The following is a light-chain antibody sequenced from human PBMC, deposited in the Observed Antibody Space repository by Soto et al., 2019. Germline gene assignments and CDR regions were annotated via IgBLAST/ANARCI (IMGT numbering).Light chain of an antibody. Sequence: QLVLTQPPSVSGAPGQRVTISCTGSSSNIGAGYDVHWYQQLPGTAPKLLIYGNSNRPSGVPDRFSGPKSGTSASLAITGLQAEDEADYCCQSYDSSLSGYVFGTGTKLTVL. V-gene: IGLV1-40*01. CDR3: QSYDSSLSGYV. J-gene: IGLJ1*01. CDR1: SSNIGAGYD. CDR2: GNS.